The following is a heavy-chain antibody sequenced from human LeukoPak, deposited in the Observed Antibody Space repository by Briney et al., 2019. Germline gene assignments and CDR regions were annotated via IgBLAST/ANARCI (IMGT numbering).Heavy chain of an antibody. CDR1: GGSISSGGYY. CDR3: ARDLGPVVPAATGRYYYYYMDV. Sequence: SQTLSLTCTVSGGSISSGGYYWSWIRQHPGKGLEWIGYTYYSGSTYYNPSLKSRVTISVDTSKNQFSLKLSSVTAADTAVYYCARDLGPVVPAATGRYYYYYMDVWGEGTTVTVSS. J-gene: IGHJ6*03. D-gene: IGHD2-2*01. CDR2: TYYSGST. V-gene: IGHV4-31*03.